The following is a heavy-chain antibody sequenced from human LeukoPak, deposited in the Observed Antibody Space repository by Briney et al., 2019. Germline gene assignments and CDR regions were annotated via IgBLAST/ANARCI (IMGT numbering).Heavy chain of an antibody. V-gene: IGHV3-53*01. D-gene: IGHD1-14*01. CDR2: IYSGGGT. CDR1: GFTVSSKY. Sequence: GGSLRLSCAASGFTVSSKYMSWVRQAPGKGLEGVSFIYSGGGTYYADSVKGRFTISRDNSKNTLYLQMNRLRAEDTAVYYCARGPSLFYPITDCWGQGTLVTVSS. J-gene: IGHJ4*02. CDR3: ARGPSLFYPITDC.